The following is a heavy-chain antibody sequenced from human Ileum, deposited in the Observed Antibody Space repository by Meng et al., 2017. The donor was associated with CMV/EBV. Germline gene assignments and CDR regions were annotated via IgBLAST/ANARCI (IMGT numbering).Heavy chain of an antibody. CDR1: GGSFSGYY. CDR2: INHSGST. J-gene: IGHJ6*02. V-gene: IGHV4-34*01. Sequence: SETLSLTCAVYGGSFSGYYWSWIRQPPGKGLEWIGEINHSGSTNYNPSLKSRVTISVDTSKNQFSLKLSSVTAADTAVYYCARTGLYCSSTSCPGVDVWGQGTTVTVSS. CDR3: ARTGLYCSSTSCPGVDV. D-gene: IGHD2-2*01.